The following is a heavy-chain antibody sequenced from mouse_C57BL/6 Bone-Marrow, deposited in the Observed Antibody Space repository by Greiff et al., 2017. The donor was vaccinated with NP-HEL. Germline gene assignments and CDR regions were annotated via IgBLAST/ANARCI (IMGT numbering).Heavy chain of an antibody. J-gene: IGHJ4*01. CDR2: INPSSGYT. CDR3: ARSVWGYLYYAMDY. D-gene: IGHD2-2*01. CDR1: GYTFTSYT. V-gene: IGHV1-4*01. Sequence: VQRVESGAELARPGASVKMSCKASGYTFTSYTMHWVKQRPGQGLEWIGYINPSSGYTKYNQKFKDKATLTADKSSSTAYMQLSSLTSEDSAVYYCARSVWGYLYYAMDYWGQGTSVTVSS.